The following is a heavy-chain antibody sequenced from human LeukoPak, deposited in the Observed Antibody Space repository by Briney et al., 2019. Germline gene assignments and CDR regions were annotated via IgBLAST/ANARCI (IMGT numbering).Heavy chain of an antibody. J-gene: IGHJ4*02. V-gene: IGHV1-2*02. CDR3: ARVVGGNYYGSETDDY. CDR1: GYTFTGYY. CDR2: INPNNGGT. D-gene: IGHD3-10*01. Sequence: ASVKVSCKASGYTFTGYYTHWVRQAPGQGLEWMGWINPNNGGTKYAQKFQGRVTMTRDTSISTAYMELSRVRSDDTAVYYCARVVGGNYYGSETDDYWGQGTLVTVSS.